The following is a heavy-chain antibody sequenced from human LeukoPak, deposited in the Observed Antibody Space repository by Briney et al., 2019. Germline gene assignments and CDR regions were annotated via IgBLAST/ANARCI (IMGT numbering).Heavy chain of an antibody. CDR3: AKGKYSSSYYYYYYMDV. CDR2: IRYDGSNK. V-gene: IGHV3-30*02. J-gene: IGHJ6*03. CDR1: GFTFSSYA. Sequence: GGSLRLSCAASGFTFSSYAMSWVRQAPGKGLEWVAFIRYDGSNKYYADSVKGRFTISRDNSKNTLYLQMNSLRAEDTAVYYCAKGKYSSSYYYYYYMDVWGKGTTVTISS. D-gene: IGHD6-13*01.